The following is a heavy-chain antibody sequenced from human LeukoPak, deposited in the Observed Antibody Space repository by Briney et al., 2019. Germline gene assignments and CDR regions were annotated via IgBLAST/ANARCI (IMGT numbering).Heavy chain of an antibody. J-gene: IGHJ4*02. CDR3: ATAGDFNDISGHDY. D-gene: IGHD3-22*01. Sequence: WASVKVSCKVSGDTLSELSMHWVRQAPSTGLEWMGGFDPEDGETHYAEKFQGRVTMTEDTSTDTVYMEQTSLTSEDTAVYYCATAGDFNDISGHDYWGQGNLVTVTS. CDR2: FDPEDGET. CDR1: GDTLSELS. V-gene: IGHV1-24*01.